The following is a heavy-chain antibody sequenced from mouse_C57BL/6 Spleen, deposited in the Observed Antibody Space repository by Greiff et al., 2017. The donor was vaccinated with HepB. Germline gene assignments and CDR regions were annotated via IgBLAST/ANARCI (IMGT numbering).Heavy chain of an antibody. V-gene: IGHV1-50*01. J-gene: IGHJ2*01. CDR1: GYTFTSYW. CDR2: IDPSDSYT. CDR3: ARKGVITTVGAYYFDY. Sequence: VQLQQSGAELVKPGASVKLSCKASGYTFTSYWMQWVKQRPGQGLEWIGEIDPSDSYTNYNQKFKGKATLTVDTSSSTAYMQLSSLTSEDSAVYYCARKGVITTVGAYYFDYWGQSTTLTVSS. D-gene: IGHD1-1*01.